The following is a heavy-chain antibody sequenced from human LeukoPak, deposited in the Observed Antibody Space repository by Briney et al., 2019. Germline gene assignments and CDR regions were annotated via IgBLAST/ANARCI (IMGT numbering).Heavy chain of an antibody. V-gene: IGHV3-23*01. Sequence: GGSLRLSCAASXFTFSNYAMSWVRQAPGKGLEWVSGISGGGGSTYYADSVKGRFTISRDNSKNTLYLQMDSLRAEDTALYYCAKGSGINHYHWIDPWGQGTLVTVSS. D-gene: IGHD1-14*01. CDR2: ISGGGGST. J-gene: IGHJ5*02. CDR1: XFTFSNYA. CDR3: AKGSGINHYHWIDP.